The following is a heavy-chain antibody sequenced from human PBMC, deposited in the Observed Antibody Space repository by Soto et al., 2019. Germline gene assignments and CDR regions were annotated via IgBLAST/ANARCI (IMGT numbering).Heavy chain of an antibody. CDR2: IIPIFGTA. J-gene: IGHJ6*02. V-gene: IGHV1-69*01. CDR1: GGTFSSYA. CDR3: ARDHDFWSGYYTAYYYYGMDV. Sequence: QVQLVQSGAEVKKPGSSVKVSCKASGGTFSSYAISWVRQAPGQGLEWMGGIIPIFGTANYAQKFQGRVTITADESMSTAYMELSSLRSEDTAVYYCARDHDFWSGYYTAYYYYGMDVWGQGTTVTVSS. D-gene: IGHD3-3*01.